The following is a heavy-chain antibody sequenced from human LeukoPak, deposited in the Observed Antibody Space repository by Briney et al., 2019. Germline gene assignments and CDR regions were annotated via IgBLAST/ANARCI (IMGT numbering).Heavy chain of an antibody. CDR1: GGSISSSSYC. D-gene: IGHD1-1*01. V-gene: IGHV4-39*07. CDR3: AREGSTWKNFDY. Sequence: SETLSLTCTVSGGSISSSSYCWGWIRQPPGKGLEWIGSIYYSGSTYYNPPLKSRVTISVDTSKNQFSLKVSSMTAADTAVYYCAREGSTWKNFDYWGQGTLVTVSS. J-gene: IGHJ4*02. CDR2: IYYSGST.